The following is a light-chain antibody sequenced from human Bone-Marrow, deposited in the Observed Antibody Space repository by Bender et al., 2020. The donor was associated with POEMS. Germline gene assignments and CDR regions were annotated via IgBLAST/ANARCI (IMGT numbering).Light chain of an antibody. Sequence: SYVLSQPPSVSVAPGRTARITCDGGNVGSKSVHWYQQKPGQAPVLVVYDDTARPSGIPERFSGSNSGNTAALTISRVEAGDEADYYCQVWDRNGDHRGVFGTGTKVTVL. V-gene: IGLV3-21*03. CDR1: NVGSKS. J-gene: IGLJ1*01. CDR2: DDT. CDR3: QVWDRNGDHRGV.